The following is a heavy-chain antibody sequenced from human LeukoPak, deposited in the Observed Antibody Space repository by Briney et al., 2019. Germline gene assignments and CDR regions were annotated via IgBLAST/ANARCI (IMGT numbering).Heavy chain of an antibody. CDR1: GYTFTNFY. J-gene: IGHJ4*02. CDR3: AKVANYYYGSETYYFFEH. V-gene: IGHV1-46*01. Sequence: ASVKVSCKASGYTFTNFYVHWVRQAPGQGLEWMGMINPSGGSTSYAQSFRGRVTMTRDTSTTTVYMELNSLRVEDTAVYYCAKVANYYYGSETYYFFEHWGQGTPVTASS. CDR2: INPSGGST. D-gene: IGHD3-10*01.